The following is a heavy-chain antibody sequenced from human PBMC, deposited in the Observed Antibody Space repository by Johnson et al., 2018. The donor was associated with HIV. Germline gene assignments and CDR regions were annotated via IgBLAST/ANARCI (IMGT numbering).Heavy chain of an antibody. V-gene: IGHV3-30-3*01. Sequence: QMQLVESGGGVVQPGRSLRLSCAASEFTFSSYAIHWVRQAPGKGLEWVAVISFDGSNKYYADSVKGRFTISRDNSKNTLYLQMNSLRAEETAVYYCAKDNSYGDLRDAFDIWGQGTMVTVSS. CDR1: EFTFSSYA. CDR3: AKDNSYGDLRDAFDI. CDR2: ISFDGSNK. J-gene: IGHJ3*02. D-gene: IGHD4-17*01.